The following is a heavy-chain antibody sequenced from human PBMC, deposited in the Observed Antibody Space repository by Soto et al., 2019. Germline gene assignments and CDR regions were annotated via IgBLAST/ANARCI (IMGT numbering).Heavy chain of an antibody. CDR2: ISGSGGST. J-gene: IGHJ6*02. CDR3: ARPILSSGRYYYYGMDV. Sequence: GGSLRLSCAASGFTFSSYAMSWVRQAPGKGLEWVSAISGSGGSTYYADSVKGRFTISRDNSKNTLYLQMNSLRAEDTAVYYCARPILSSGRYYYYGMDVWGQGTTVTVSS. V-gene: IGHV3-23*01. CDR1: GFTFSSYA. D-gene: IGHD6-19*01.